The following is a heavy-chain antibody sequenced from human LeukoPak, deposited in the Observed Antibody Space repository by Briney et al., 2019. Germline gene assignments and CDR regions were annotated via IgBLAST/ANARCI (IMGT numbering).Heavy chain of an antibody. CDR3: ARLSQGFDP. Sequence: NASETLSLTCTVSGGSISSYYWSWIRQPPGKGLEWIGYIYYSGSTNYNPSLKSRVTISVDTSKNQFSLKLSSVTAADTAVYYCARLSQGFDPWGQGTLVTVSS. J-gene: IGHJ5*02. V-gene: IGHV4-59*08. CDR1: GGSISSYY. CDR2: IYYSGST. D-gene: IGHD2/OR15-2a*01.